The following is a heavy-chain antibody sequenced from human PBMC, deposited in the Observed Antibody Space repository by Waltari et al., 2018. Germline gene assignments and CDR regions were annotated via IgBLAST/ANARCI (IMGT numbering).Heavy chain of an antibody. V-gene: IGHV3-33*01. D-gene: IGHD3-22*01. CDR2: IWYDGSNK. CDR1: GFTFSSYG. Sequence: QVQLVESGGGVVQPGRSLRLSCAASGFTFSSYGMHWVRQAPGKGLEWVSVIWYDGSNKYYADSVKGRFTISRDNSKNTLYLQMNSLRAEDTAVYYCARGGGYYDSSGNDYWGQGTLVTVSS. CDR3: ARGGGYYDSSGNDY. J-gene: IGHJ4*02.